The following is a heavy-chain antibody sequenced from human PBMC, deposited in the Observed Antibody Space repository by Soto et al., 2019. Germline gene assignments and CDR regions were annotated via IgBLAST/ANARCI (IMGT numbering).Heavy chain of an antibody. Sequence: QVQLVQSGAEVKKPGASVKVSCKASGYIFSTYDINWVRQAPGQGLEWMGWLNPNSGNTGYAQKFQGRVTMTRNTSINTAYMELSSLGSEDTAVYYCARDRRYNWNDEGWFDPWGQGTLVTVSS. CDR2: LNPNSGNT. D-gene: IGHD1-20*01. CDR1: GYIFSTYD. J-gene: IGHJ5*02. CDR3: ARDRRYNWNDEGWFDP. V-gene: IGHV1-8*01.